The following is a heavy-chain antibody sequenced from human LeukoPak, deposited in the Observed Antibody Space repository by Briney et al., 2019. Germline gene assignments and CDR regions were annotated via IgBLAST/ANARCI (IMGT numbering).Heavy chain of an antibody. CDR2: ISGSGGST. D-gene: IGHD1-26*01. Sequence: DPGGSLRLSCAASGFTFSSYGMSWVRQAPGKGLEWVSAISGSGGSTYYADSVKGRFTISRDNSKNTLYLQMNSLRAEDTAVYYCARKGLGGELGGFDYWGQGILVTVSA. J-gene: IGHJ4*02. V-gene: IGHV3-23*01. CDR3: ARKGLGGELGGFDY. CDR1: GFTFSSYG.